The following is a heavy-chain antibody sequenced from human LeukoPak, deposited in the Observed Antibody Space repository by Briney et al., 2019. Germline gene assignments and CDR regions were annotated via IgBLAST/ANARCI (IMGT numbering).Heavy chain of an antibody. J-gene: IGHJ5*02. CDR3: IRDFRSADL. CDR1: GFTFNTYY. Sequence: GGSLRLSCVASGFTFNTYYMHWVRQAPGERLVWVSFINADGTITKYADSVKGRFTISRDNAKNTVYLEMNSLSVEDTATYYCIRDFRSADLWGQGTLVTVTS. CDR2: INADGTIT. V-gene: IGHV3-74*01.